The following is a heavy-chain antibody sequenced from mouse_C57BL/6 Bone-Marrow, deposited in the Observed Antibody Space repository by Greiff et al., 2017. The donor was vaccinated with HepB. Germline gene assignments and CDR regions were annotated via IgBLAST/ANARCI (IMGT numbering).Heavy chain of an antibody. D-gene: IGHD3-3*01. CDR2: ISSGGSYT. V-gene: IGHV5-6*01. J-gene: IGHJ2*01. CDR1: GFTFSSYG. Sequence: EVKLMESGGDLVKPGGSLKLSCAASGFTFSSYGMSWVRQTPDKRLEWVATISSGGSYTYYPDSVKGRFTISRDNAKNTLYLQMSSLKSEDTAMYYCARHRKGTFFFDYWGQGTTLTVSS. CDR3: ARHRKGTFFFDY.